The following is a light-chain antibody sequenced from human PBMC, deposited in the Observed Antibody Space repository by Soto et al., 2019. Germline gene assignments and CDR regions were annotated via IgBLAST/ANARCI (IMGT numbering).Light chain of an antibody. J-gene: IGKJ5*01. CDR2: GAS. V-gene: IGKV3-15*01. CDR1: QSVSSN. Sequence: EIVMTQSPASLSVSPGERATLSCRASQSVSSNLAWYQQKPGQAPSLLIYGASTRATGIPARFSGSGSGTEFTLTINSLQSEDFAIYYCQQYNTWPLTFGQGTRLEIE. CDR3: QQYNTWPLT.